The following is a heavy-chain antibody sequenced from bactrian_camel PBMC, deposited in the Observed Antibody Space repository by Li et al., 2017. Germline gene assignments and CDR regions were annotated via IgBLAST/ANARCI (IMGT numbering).Heavy chain of an antibody. D-gene: IGHD3*01. CDR1: GNIDSSIV. V-gene: IGHV3S54*01. CDR3: AASRVIMTPTQALTTSSLFRF. J-gene: IGHJ4*01. CDR2: IYDRIVTKT. Sequence: HVQLVESGGGSVQAGGSLTLSCAASGNIDSSIVMAWFRQVPGKEREAVAAIYDRIVTKTYYADSVKGRFTISHDNDKHSLYLQMNTLLPEDTAMYYCAASRVIMTPTQALTTSSLFRFWGQGTQVTVS.